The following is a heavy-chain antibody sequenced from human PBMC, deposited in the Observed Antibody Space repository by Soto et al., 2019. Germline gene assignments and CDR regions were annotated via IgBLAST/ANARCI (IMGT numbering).Heavy chain of an antibody. D-gene: IGHD3-10*01. Sequence: QVQLVQSGAEVKKPGSSVKVSCKASGGTFSSYTISWVRQAPGQGLEWMGRIIPILGIANYAQKFQGRVTSPADKSTSAAYMELSSLRAEDTAVYYCARSPPMEKSGNWFDPWGQGTLVTVSS. V-gene: IGHV1-69*02. CDR3: ARSPPMEKSGNWFDP. CDR2: IIPILGIA. J-gene: IGHJ5*02. CDR1: GGTFSSYT.